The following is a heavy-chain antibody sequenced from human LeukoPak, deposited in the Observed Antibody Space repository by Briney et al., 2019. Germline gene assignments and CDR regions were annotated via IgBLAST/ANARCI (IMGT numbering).Heavy chain of an antibody. CDR1: GFTFSSYS. CDR2: ISSSSSYI. Sequence: PGGSLRLSCAASGFTFSSYSMNWVRQAPGKGLEWVSSISSSSSYIYYADSVKGRFTISRDNAKNSLYLQMNSLRAEDTAVYYCASETYCSSTSCYFDYWGQGTLVTVSS. J-gene: IGHJ4*02. CDR3: ASETYCSSTSCYFDY. V-gene: IGHV3-21*01. D-gene: IGHD2-2*01.